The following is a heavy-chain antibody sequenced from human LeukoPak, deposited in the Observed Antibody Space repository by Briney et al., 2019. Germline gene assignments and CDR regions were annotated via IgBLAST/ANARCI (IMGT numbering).Heavy chain of an antibody. CDR2: IKSKTDGGTT. CDR1: GFTFSNAW. D-gene: IGHD2-2*01. J-gene: IGHJ4*02. Sequence: GGSLRLSCAASGFTFSNAWMNWVRQAPGKGLEWVGRIKSKTDGGTTDYAAPVKGRFTISKDNAKNMVYLQMNNLRAEDTAVYYCVSFYETYWGRGTLVTVSS. CDR3: VSFYETY. V-gene: IGHV3-15*07.